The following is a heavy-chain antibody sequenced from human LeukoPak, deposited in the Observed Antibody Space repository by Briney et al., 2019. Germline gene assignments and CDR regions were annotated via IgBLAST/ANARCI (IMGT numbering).Heavy chain of an antibody. V-gene: IGHV3-7*01. CDR3: ARDHVAPGIYFDY. Sequence: GGSLRLSCAASGFTFRSHWMSWVRQAPGKGLEWVANINQDGSETHYVDSVKGRFTISRDNARNSLYLQMNSLRAEDTAMYYCARDHVAPGIYFDYWGQGTLVTVSS. CDR2: INQDGSET. J-gene: IGHJ4*02. D-gene: IGHD6-13*01. CDR1: GFTFRSHW.